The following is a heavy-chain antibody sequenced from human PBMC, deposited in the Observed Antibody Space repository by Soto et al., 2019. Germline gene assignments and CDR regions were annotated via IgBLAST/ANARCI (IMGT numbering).Heavy chain of an antibody. CDR2: IIPILGIA. Sequence: QVQLVQSGAEVKKPGSSVKVSCKASGGTFSSYTISWVRQAPGQGLEWMGRIIPILGIANYAQKFQVRVTITADKSTSTAYMELSSLRSEDTAVYYCARGYYDSSGSYFDYWGQGTLVTVSS. V-gene: IGHV1-69*02. D-gene: IGHD3-22*01. CDR1: GGTFSSYT. J-gene: IGHJ4*02. CDR3: ARGYYDSSGSYFDY.